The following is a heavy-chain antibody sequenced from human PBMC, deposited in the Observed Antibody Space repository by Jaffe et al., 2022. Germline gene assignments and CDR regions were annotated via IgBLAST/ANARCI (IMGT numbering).Heavy chain of an antibody. D-gene: IGHD2-15*01. CDR1: GGSISSSSYY. J-gene: IGHJ3*02. CDR2: IYYSGST. Sequence: QLQLQESGPGLVKPSETLSLTCTVSGGSISSSSYYWGWIRQPPGKGLEWIGSIYYSGSTYYNPSLKSRVTISVDTSKNQFSLKLSSVTAADTAVYYCARLYCSGGSCYYQRRTDAFDIWGQGTMVTVSS. CDR3: ARLYCSGGSCYYQRRTDAFDI. V-gene: IGHV4-39*01.